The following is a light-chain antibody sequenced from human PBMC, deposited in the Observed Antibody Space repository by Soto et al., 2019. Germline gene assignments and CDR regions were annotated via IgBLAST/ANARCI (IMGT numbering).Light chain of an antibody. CDR3: QQYYSTPPT. V-gene: IGKV4-1*01. J-gene: IGKJ4*01. CDR2: WAS. CDR1: QSVLYSSNNKNY. Sequence: DTVMTQSPDSLAVSLGERATINCKSSQSVLYSSNNKNYLAWYQQKPGQPPKLLIYWASTRESGVPDRFSGSGPGTDFTLTISSLQAEDVAVYYCQQYYSTPPTFGGGTKVEIK.